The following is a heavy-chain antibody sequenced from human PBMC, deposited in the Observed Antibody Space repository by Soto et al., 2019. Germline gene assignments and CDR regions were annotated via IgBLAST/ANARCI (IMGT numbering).Heavy chain of an antibody. V-gene: IGHV3-30*18. CDR3: AKDREQPPVWARHYFDY. CDR2: ISYEGSNI. D-gene: IGHD1-1*01. CDR1: GFTFSNFG. Sequence: QVQLVESGGGVVQPGRSLRLSCAASGFTFSNFGMHWVRQAPGKGLEWVALISYEGSNIYYGDSVKGRFNISRDNSKNTLYLQMNGLRPEDTAVYYCAKDREQPPVWARHYFDYWGQGIPGTVSS. J-gene: IGHJ4*02.